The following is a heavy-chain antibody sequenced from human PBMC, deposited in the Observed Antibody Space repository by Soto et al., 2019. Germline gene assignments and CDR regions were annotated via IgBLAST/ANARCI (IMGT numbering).Heavy chain of an antibody. CDR3: AKDFYYYDSSGYLDY. CDR2: ISGSGGST. CDR1: GFTFSSYA. J-gene: IGHJ4*02. D-gene: IGHD3-22*01. Sequence: EVQLLESGGGLVQPGGSLRLSCAASGFTFSSYAMSWVHQAPGKGLEWVSAISGSGGSTYYADSVKGRFTISRDNSKNTLYLQMNSLRAEDTAVYYCAKDFYYYDSSGYLDYWGQGTLVTVSS. V-gene: IGHV3-23*01.